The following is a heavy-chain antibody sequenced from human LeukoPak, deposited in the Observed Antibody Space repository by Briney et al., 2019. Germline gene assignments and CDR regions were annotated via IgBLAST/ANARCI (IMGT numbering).Heavy chain of an antibody. CDR1: GGSISSYY. Sequence: ASETLSLTCTVSGGSISSYYWSWIRQPPGKGLEWIGSIYYSGSTYYNPSLKSRVTISVDTSKNQFSLKLSSVTAADTAVYYCARDLGDYWYFDLWGRGTLVTVSS. CDR2: IYYSGST. D-gene: IGHD2-21*01. J-gene: IGHJ2*01. V-gene: IGHV4-59*12. CDR3: ARDLGDYWYFDL.